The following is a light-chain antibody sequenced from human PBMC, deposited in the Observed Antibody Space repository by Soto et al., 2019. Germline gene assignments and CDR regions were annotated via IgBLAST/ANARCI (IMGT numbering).Light chain of an antibody. CDR1: QTVTIN. CDR3: QQYNNWPLT. CDR2: GAS. V-gene: IGKV3-15*01. Sequence: EIVMTQSPATLSVSPGERATLSCRASQTVTINLAWYQQKPDQVPRFLIYGASSRATGIPTRFSGSGSGTDFTLTISSLQSEDFAVYYCQQYNNWPLTFGGGTKVEIK. J-gene: IGKJ4*01.